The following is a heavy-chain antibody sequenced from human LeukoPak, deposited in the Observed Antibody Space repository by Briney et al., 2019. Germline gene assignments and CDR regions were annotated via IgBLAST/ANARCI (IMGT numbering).Heavy chain of an antibody. CDR2: IYYSGST. D-gene: IGHD3/OR15-3a*01. V-gene: IGHV4-31*03. CDR3: ARDRDWYGMDV. J-gene: IGHJ6*02. Sequence: SETLSLTCTVSGGSISSGGHYWSWIRQHPGKGLEWIGYIYYSGSTYYNPSLKSRVTISVDTSKNQFSLKLSSVTAADTAVYYCARDRDWYGMDVWGQGTTVTVSS. CDR1: GGSISSGGHY.